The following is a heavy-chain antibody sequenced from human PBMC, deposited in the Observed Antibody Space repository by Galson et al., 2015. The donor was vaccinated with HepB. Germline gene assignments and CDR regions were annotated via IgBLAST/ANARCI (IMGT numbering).Heavy chain of an antibody. J-gene: IGHJ3*02. D-gene: IGHD3-3*01. CDR1: GGTFNTYT. CDR2: VIPIVDIA. CDR3: AKDLPTIFEVVNAFDI. V-gene: IGHV1-69*04. Sequence: SVKVSCKASGGTFNTYTISWVRQAPGQGLEWMGRVIPIVDIANYAQNFQGRVTLTAGKSTSTAYMELTSLRSEDTAVYYCAKDLPTIFEVVNAFDIWGQGTMVTVSS.